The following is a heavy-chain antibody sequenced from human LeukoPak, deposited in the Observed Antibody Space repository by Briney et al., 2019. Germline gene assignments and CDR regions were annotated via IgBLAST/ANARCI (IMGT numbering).Heavy chain of an antibody. V-gene: IGHV1-3*01. CDR1: GYTFTSYA. J-gene: IGHJ4*02. CDR3: ARDPGRRQYYFDY. Sequence: ASVKVSCKASGYTFTSYAMHWVRQAPGQRLEWMGWINAGNGNTKYSQKFQGRVTITRDTSAGTAYMELSSLRSEDTAVYYCARDPGRRQYYFDYWGQGTLVTVSS. CDR2: INAGNGNT. D-gene: IGHD4-11*01.